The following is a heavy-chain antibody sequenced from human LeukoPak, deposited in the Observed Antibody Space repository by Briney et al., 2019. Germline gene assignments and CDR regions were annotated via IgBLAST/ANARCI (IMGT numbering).Heavy chain of an antibody. Sequence: GGSLRLSCAASGFTFSSYSMNWVRQAPGKGLEWVSSISSSSSYIYYADSVKGRFTISRDNAENSLYLQMNSLRAEDTAVYYCARALRPITGTPCGYWGQGTLVTVSS. CDR2: ISSSSSYI. J-gene: IGHJ4*02. D-gene: IGHD1-20*01. CDR1: GFTFSSYS. CDR3: ARALRPITGTPCGY. V-gene: IGHV3-21*01.